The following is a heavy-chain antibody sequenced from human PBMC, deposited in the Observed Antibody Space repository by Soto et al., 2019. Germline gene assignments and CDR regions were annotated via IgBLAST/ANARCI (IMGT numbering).Heavy chain of an antibody. CDR1: GFTFSSYG. CDR2: IWYDGSNK. J-gene: IGHJ6*02. CDR3: ARDSDSNYDYHGMDV. D-gene: IGHD4-4*01. V-gene: IGHV3-33*01. Sequence: GGSLRLSCAASGFTFSSYGMHWVRQAPGKGLEWVAVIWYDGSNKYYADSVKGRFTISRDNSKNTLYLQMNSLRAEDMAVYYCARDSDSNYDYHGMDVWGQGTTVTVSS.